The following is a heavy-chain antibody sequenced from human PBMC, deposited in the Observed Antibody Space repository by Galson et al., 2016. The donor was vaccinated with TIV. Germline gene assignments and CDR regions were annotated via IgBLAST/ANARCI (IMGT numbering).Heavy chain of an antibody. CDR2: ISSSGSTI. Sequence: SLRLSCAVSGLTFRDYYMSWIRQAPGKGLEWVSYISSSGSTIYYADSVQGRFTISRDNAQNSLYLQMNSLRAEDTAVYYCARDGAGDTKFEYWGQGNLVTVSS. CDR3: ARDGAGDTKFEY. D-gene: IGHD1-26*01. V-gene: IGHV3-11*01. J-gene: IGHJ4*02. CDR1: GLTFRDYY.